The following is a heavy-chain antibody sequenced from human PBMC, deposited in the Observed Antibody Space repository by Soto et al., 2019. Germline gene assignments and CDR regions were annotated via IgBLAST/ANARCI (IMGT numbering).Heavy chain of an antibody. Sequence: GASVKLSCKASGGTFSSYTISWVRQAPGQGLEWMGRIIPILGIANYAQKFQGRVTITADKSTSTAYMELSSLRSEDTAVYYCARGDCSSTSCYAISDYFDYWGQGTLVTVSS. CDR3: ARGDCSSTSCYAISDYFDY. CDR2: IIPILGIA. CDR1: GGTFSSYT. J-gene: IGHJ4*02. D-gene: IGHD2-2*01. V-gene: IGHV1-69*02.